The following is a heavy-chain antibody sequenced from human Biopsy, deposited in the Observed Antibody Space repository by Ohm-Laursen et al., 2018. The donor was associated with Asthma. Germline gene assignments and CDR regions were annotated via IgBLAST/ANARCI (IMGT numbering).Heavy chain of an antibody. J-gene: IGHJ4*02. D-gene: IGHD6-19*01. CDR3: VRAVRNEQWLAPFDY. CDR2: VYWTGST. CDR1: GCSISSFY. Sequence: SETLSLTCSVYGCSISSFYWSWIRQSPEKGLEWMGYVYWTGSTNYNPSLKSRITMSVDTSKNRMFLELTSVTAADTAIYYCVRAVRNEQWLAPFDYWGQGIPVTVSS. V-gene: IGHV4-59*01.